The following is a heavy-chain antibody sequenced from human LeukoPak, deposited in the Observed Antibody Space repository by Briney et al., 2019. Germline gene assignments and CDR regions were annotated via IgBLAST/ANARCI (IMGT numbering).Heavy chain of an antibody. J-gene: IGHJ4*02. CDR3: AKRIQSAMATGY. V-gene: IGHV3-23*01. CDR2: ISTSGYGT. Sequence: GGSLRLSCAASGFTFSSYGMSWVRQAPGKGLEWVSAISTSGYGTYYADSVKGRFTISRDNSKNTLYLQMNSLRAEDTAVYYCAKRIQSAMATGYWGQGTLVTVSS. CDR1: GFTFSSYG. D-gene: IGHD5-18*01.